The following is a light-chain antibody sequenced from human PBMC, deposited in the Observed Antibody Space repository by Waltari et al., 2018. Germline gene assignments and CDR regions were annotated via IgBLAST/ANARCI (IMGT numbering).Light chain of an antibody. CDR3: QQLDRYPFT. CDR2: SVT. Sequence: IQLTQSPSSLSASVGDTVTIPCRASQNPSNCLAWYQQKPAKAPKLLMDSVTILQSWVPSRFSGSGSGTDFALTISSLQPEDFATYYCQQLDRYPFTFGGGTKVEIK. CDR1: QNPSNC. V-gene: IGKV1-9*01. J-gene: IGKJ4*01.